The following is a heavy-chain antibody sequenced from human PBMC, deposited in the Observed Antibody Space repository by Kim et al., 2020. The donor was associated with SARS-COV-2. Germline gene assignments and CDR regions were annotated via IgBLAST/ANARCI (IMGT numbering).Heavy chain of an antibody. J-gene: IGHJ4*01. D-gene: IGHD2-15*01. Sequence: GGSLRLSCAASGFTFSSYAMHWVRQAPGKGLEWVAVISYDGSNKYYADSVKGRFTISRDNSKNTLYLQMNSLRAEDTAVYYCARDQRGVVVAASPLDYWG. CDR1: GFTFSSYA. CDR3: ARDQRGVVVAASPLDY. CDR2: ISYDGSNK. V-gene: IGHV3-30*04.